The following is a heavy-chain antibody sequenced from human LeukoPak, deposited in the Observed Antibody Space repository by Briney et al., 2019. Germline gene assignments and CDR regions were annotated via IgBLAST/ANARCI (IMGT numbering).Heavy chain of an antibody. CDR2: ISGGGGST. Sequence: GGSLRLSCAASGFTFSIFAVSWVRQAPGKGLEWVSTISGGGGSTFYADSVRGRHTITRDNSKNTLYLQVNSLRAEDTAVYYCAKDYSGSYYYFDYWGQGTLVTVSS. D-gene: IGHD1-26*01. J-gene: IGHJ4*02. V-gene: IGHV3-23*01. CDR1: GFTFSIFA. CDR3: AKDYSGSYYYFDY.